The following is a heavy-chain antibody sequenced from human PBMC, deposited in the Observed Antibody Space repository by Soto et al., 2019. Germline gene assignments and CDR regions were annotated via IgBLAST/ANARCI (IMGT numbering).Heavy chain of an antibody. CDR3: AKDIINGAAPYYYYGMDV. Sequence: GGSLRLSCAASGFTFDDYAMHWVRQAPGKGLEWVSGISWNSGSIGYADSVKGRFTISRDNAKNSLYLQMNSLRAEDTALYYCAKDIINGAAPYYYYGMDVWGQGTTVTVSS. D-gene: IGHD2-8*01. CDR2: ISWNSGSI. CDR1: GFTFDDYA. J-gene: IGHJ6*02. V-gene: IGHV3-9*01.